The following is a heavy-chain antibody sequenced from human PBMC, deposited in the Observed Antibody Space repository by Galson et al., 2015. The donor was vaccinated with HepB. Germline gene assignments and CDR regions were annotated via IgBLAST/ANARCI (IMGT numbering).Heavy chain of an antibody. CDR2: ISSSSNYI. CDR3: ARVSTVVTPEADYYYYMDV. Sequence: SLRLSCAASGFTFSSYDMNWVRQAPGKGLEWVSSISSSSNYIYYTDSMQGRFTISRDNAKNSLYLQMNSLRAEDTAVYYCARVSTVVTPEADYYYYMDVWGKGTTVTVSS. J-gene: IGHJ6*03. D-gene: IGHD4-23*01. CDR1: GFTFSSYD. V-gene: IGHV3-21*01.